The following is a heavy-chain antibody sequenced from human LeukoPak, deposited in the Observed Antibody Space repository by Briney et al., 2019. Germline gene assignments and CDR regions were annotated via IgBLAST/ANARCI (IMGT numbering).Heavy chain of an antibody. J-gene: IGHJ5*02. Sequence: KPSETLSLTCTVSGVSISNYYWSWIRQPPGKGLEWIGYISDSGSTNYNPSLKSRVTISVDTSKNQFSLKLSSVTAADTAVYYCARGTMMVGPWGQGTLVTVSS. CDR1: GVSISNYY. D-gene: IGHD3-22*01. CDR2: ISDSGST. V-gene: IGHV4-59*01. CDR3: ARGTMMVGP.